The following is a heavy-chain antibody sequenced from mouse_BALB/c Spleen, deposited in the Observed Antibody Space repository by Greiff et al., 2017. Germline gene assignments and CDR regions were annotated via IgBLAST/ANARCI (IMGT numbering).Heavy chain of an antibody. J-gene: IGHJ3*01. Sequence: DVHLVESGGGLVQPGGSLKLSCAASGFTFSSYGMSWVRQTPDKRLELVATINSNGGSTYYPDSVKGRFTISRDNAKNTLYLQMSSLKSEDTAMYYCARDQGLLRYFAYWGQGTLVTVSA. D-gene: IGHD1-1*01. V-gene: IGHV5-6-3*01. CDR3: ARDQGLLRYFAY. CDR1: GFTFSSYG. CDR2: INSNGGST.